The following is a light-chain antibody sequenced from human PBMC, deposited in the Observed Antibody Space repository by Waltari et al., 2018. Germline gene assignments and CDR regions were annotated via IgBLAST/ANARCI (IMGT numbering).Light chain of an antibody. CDR1: QSISSF. J-gene: IGKJ2*01. CDR3: QQRNDWPPMYT. Sequence: EIVLTQSPATLSLSPGERATLSCRASQSISSFLAWYQQKPGQAPRLLIYDASKRATGIPTRFSGSGSGTDFTLTISSLEPEDFVVYYCQQRNDWPPMYTFGQGTKLEIK. CDR2: DAS. V-gene: IGKV3-11*01.